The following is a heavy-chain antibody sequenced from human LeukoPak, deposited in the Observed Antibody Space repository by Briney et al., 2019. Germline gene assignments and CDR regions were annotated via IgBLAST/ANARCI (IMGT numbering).Heavy chain of an antibody. CDR2: ISSDGNNK. CDR1: GFTFNTYC. J-gene: IGHJ4*02. D-gene: IGHD2-2*01. CDR3: AKAAYCTSTSCHFSGYAQRPLDS. V-gene: IGHV3-30*18. Sequence: PGGSLRLSCVASGFTFNTYCIHWVRQAPGKGLEWVAGISSDGNNKDYSDSVKGRFTISRDNSKNTLYLQMNSLRAEDTAVYYCAKAAYCTSTSCHFSGYAQRPLDSWGQGTLVTVSS.